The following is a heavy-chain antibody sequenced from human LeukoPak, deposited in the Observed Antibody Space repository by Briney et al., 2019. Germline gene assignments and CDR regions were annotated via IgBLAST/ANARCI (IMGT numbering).Heavy chain of an antibody. V-gene: IGHV3-23*01. J-gene: IGHJ4*02. CDR3: ARDFSPRTPFDY. D-gene: IGHD2-15*01. CDR2: ISGSGRST. CDR1: GFTFSSYA. Sequence: GGSLRLSCTASGFTFSSYAMSWVRQTPGKGLEWVSSISGSGRSTYCADSVKGRFTISRDNSKNTLYLQMNSLRAEDTAVYYCARDFSPRTPFDYWGQGTLVTVSS.